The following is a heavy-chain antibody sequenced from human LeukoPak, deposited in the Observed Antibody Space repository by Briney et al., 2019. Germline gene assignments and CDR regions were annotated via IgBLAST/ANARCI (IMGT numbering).Heavy chain of an antibody. D-gene: IGHD5-12*01. J-gene: IGHJ6*02. CDR1: GGTFSSYA. CDR3: AREAIRLPGDYYYGMDV. Sequence: GSSVKVSRKASGGTFSSYAISWVRQAPGQGLEWMGGIIPIFGTANYAQKFQGRVTITADESTSTAYMELSSLRSEDTAVYYCAREAIRLPGDYYYGMDVWGQGTTVTVSS. V-gene: IGHV1-69*01. CDR2: IIPIFGTA.